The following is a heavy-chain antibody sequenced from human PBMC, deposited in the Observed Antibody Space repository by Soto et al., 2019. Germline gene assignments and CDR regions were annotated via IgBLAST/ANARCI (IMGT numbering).Heavy chain of an antibody. V-gene: IGHV1-46*01. CDR2: INPSGGST. J-gene: IGHJ4*02. CDR3: ATSSTLNYDFWSGYGTPDY. CDR1: GYTFTSYY. D-gene: IGHD3-3*01. Sequence: ASVKVSCKASGYTFTSYYMHWVRQAPGQGLEWMGIINPSGGSTSYAQKFQGRVTMTRGTSTSTVYMELSSLRSEDTAVYYCATSSTLNYDFWSGYGTPDYWGQGTLVTVSS.